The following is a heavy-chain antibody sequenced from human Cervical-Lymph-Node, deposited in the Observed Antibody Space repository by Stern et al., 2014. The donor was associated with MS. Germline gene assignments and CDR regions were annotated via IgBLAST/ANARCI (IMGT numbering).Heavy chain of an antibody. CDR1: GFVFRRYA. CDR2: ISYDGRDK. V-gene: IGHV3-30*04. D-gene: IGHD1-26*01. Sequence: VQLVESGGGVVQPWRSLRLSCAASGFVFRRYALHWVRQAPGKVLEWVALISYDGRDKYYTDSVKGRFTVSRDNSNNTVDLEMNSLRLEDTAVYYCAKGGSGSYLDWGQGSLVTVSS. J-gene: IGHJ4*02. CDR3: AKGGSGSYLD.